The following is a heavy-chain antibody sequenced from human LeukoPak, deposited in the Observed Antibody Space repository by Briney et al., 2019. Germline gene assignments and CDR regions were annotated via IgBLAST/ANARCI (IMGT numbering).Heavy chain of an antibody. D-gene: IGHD3-16*01. J-gene: IGHJ3*01. CDR1: GFTFDDYA. CDR2: ISWNSGRI. CDR3: AKDFYRLGEFDAFDL. V-gene: IGHV3-9*01. Sequence: RPGGSLRLSCAASGFTFDDYAMHWVRQAPGKGLEWVSGISWNSGRIGYADSVKGRFTISRDNAKNSLYLQMNSLRAEDTALYYCAKDFYRLGEFDAFDLWGQGTMVIVSS.